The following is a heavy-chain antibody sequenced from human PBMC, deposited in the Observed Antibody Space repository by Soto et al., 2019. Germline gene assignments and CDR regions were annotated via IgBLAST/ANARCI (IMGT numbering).Heavy chain of an antibody. D-gene: IGHD3-9*01. J-gene: IGHJ4*02. CDR2: INAGNGNT. CDR3: ARNTKILTGPWGFGY. V-gene: IGHV1-3*01. CDR1: GYTFTSYA. Sequence: GASVKVSCKASGYTFTSYAMHWVRQAPGQRLEWMGWINAGNGNTKYSQKFQGRVTITRDTSASTAYMELSSLRSEDTAVYYCARNTKILTGPWGFGYWGQGTLVTVSS.